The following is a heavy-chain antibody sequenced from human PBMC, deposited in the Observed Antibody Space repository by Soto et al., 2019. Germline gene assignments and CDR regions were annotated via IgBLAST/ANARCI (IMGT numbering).Heavy chain of an antibody. CDR3: ARHSPPFFYGSGPWDV. CDR2: IYSSGST. Sequence: KLSETLSLTCTVSGGSISNSYWSWIRQSPGKGLEWIGYIYSSGSTNYNPSLKSRVTISVDTSKNQFSLKLSSLSAADTAVYYCARHSPPFFYGSGPWDVWGQGTTVTVSS. V-gene: IGHV4-59*08. CDR1: GGSISNSY. J-gene: IGHJ6*02. D-gene: IGHD3-10*01.